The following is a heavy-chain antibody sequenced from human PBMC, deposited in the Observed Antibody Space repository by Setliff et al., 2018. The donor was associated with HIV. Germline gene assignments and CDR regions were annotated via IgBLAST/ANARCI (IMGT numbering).Heavy chain of an antibody. CDR2: ISWNSDSI. D-gene: IGHD6-19*01. J-gene: IGHJ3*02. CDR1: GFTFDDYA. CDR3: ARYALAVPGYHNAFDI. V-gene: IGHV3-9*01. Sequence: PGGSLRLSCAASGFTFDDYAMHWVRQAPGKGLEWVSGISWNSDSIAYADSVKGRFTISRDNAKNSLYLQMNSLRAEDTAVYYCARYALAVPGYHNAFDIWGQGTMVTVSS.